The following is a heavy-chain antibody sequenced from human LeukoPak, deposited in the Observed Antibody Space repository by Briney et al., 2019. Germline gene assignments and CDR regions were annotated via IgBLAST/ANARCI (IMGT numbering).Heavy chain of an antibody. CDR3: AKDLSGIVAMDV. Sequence: GGSLRLSCAASGFTFSSYDVHWVRQAPGKGLEWVAAISYDGSDKYYADSVKGRFTISRDNSKNTLYLQMNSLRAEDTAVYYCAKDLSGIVAMDVWGQGTTVTVSS. V-gene: IGHV3-30*18. CDR1: GFTFSSYD. J-gene: IGHJ6*02. CDR2: ISYDGSDK. D-gene: IGHD1-26*01.